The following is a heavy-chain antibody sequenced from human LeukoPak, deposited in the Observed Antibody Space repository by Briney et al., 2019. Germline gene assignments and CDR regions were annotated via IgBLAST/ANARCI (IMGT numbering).Heavy chain of an antibody. Sequence: GGSLRLSCAASGFTLTNYAMTWVRQAPGKGLEWVSSISDTYGTTYYTDSVKGRCTISRDNSKNTVYLQLNNLRAEDTAIYFCVRHDSFIPFWGQGTLVTVSS. J-gene: IGHJ4*02. CDR3: VRHDSFIPF. V-gene: IGHV3-23*01. CDR2: ISDTYGTT. D-gene: IGHD3-16*02. CDR1: GFTLTNYA.